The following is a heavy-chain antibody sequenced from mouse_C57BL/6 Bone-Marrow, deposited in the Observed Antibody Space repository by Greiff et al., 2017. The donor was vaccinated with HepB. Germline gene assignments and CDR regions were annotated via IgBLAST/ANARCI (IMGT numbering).Heavy chain of an antibody. J-gene: IGHJ1*03. D-gene: IGHD1-1*01. Sequence: DVQLVESGGGLVKPGGSLKLSCAASGFTFSDYGMHWVRQAPEKGLEWVAYISSGSSTIYYADTVKGRFTISRDNAKNTLFLQMTSLRSEDTAMYYCARPFYYYGSSYVDWYFDVWGTGTTVTVSS. CDR1: GFTFSDYG. V-gene: IGHV5-17*01. CDR3: ARPFYYYGSSYVDWYFDV. CDR2: ISSGSSTI.